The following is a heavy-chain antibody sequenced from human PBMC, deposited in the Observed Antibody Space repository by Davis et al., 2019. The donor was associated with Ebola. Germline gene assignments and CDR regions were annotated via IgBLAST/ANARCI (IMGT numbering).Heavy chain of an antibody. Sequence: PGGSLRLSCAASGFTFSSYAMSWVRQAPGKGLEWVSAISGSGGSTYYADSVKGRFTITRDNSKNTLYLQMNSLRAEDTAVYYCAKEDIVVVPAAIGHYYYYYMDVWGKGTTVTVSS. D-gene: IGHD2-2*01. CDR2: ISGSGGST. CDR1: GFTFSSYA. CDR3: AKEDIVVVPAAIGHYYYYYMDV. V-gene: IGHV3-23*01. J-gene: IGHJ6*03.